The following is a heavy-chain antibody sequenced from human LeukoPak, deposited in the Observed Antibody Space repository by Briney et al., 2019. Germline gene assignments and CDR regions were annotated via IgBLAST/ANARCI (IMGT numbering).Heavy chain of an antibody. Sequence: GGSLRLSCAASGFTFSSYAMSWVRQARGKGLEWVAVISYDGSNKYYADSVKGRFTISRDNSKNTLYLQMNSLRAEDTAVYYCARDRGPHYYYDSSGYGDAFDIWGQGTMVTVSS. J-gene: IGHJ3*02. V-gene: IGHV3-30-3*01. D-gene: IGHD3-22*01. CDR2: ISYDGSNK. CDR3: ARDRGPHYYYDSSGYGDAFDI. CDR1: GFTFSSYA.